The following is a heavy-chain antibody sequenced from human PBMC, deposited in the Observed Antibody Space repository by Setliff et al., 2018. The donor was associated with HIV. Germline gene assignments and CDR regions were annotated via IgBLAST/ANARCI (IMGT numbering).Heavy chain of an antibody. CDR3: ARDMRHLAPLGYYFDY. CDR2: MYHTGST. D-gene: IGHD3-10*01. J-gene: IGHJ4*02. Sequence: SETLSLTCAVSGYSISSGCYWGWIRQPPGKGLEWIGSMYHTGSTYYSPSLNSRFTISVDTSKNQFSLKLRSVTAADTAVYYCARDMRHLAPLGYYFDYWGQGTLVTVSS. V-gene: IGHV4-38-2*02. CDR1: GYSISSGCY.